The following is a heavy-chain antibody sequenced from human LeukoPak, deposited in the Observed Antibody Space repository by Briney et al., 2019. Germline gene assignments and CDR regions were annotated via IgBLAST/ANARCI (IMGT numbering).Heavy chain of an antibody. D-gene: IGHD3-22*01. CDR3: ARDTDYYYDSSGPHDY. J-gene: IGHJ4*02. CDR1: GFTFSSYS. Sequence: GGSLRLSCAASGFTFSSYSMNWVRQAPGNGLEWVSSISSSSSYIYYADSVKGRFTISRDNAKNSLYLQMNSLRAEDTAVYYCARDTDYYYDSSGPHDYWGQGTLVTVSS. V-gene: IGHV3-21*01. CDR2: ISSSSSYI.